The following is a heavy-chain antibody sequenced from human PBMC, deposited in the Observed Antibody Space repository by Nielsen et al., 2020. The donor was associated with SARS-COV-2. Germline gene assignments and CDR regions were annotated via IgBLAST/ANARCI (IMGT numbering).Heavy chain of an antibody. CDR1: GGSISSYY. Sequence: SETLSLTCTVSGGSISSYYWSWIRQPPGKGLEWIGYIYYSGSTNYNPSLKSRVTISVDTSKNQFSLKLSSVTAADTAVYYCARGFELWGRGTLVTVSS. V-gene: IGHV4-59*01. D-gene: IGHD3-16*01. CDR3: ARGFEL. CDR2: IYYSGST. J-gene: IGHJ2*01.